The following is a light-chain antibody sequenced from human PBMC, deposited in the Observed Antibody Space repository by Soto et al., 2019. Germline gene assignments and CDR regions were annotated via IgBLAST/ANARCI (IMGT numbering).Light chain of an antibody. J-gene: IGKJ5*01. CDR3: QQYSSYPRT. V-gene: IGKV1D-16*01. CDR2: TAS. Sequence: DIQLTQSPSSLSASVGDRVTITCRASQGISTFLAWYQQKPGKAPKSLIKTASTLQSGVPSRFRGSGSKTNFTPTISSLQPEDLATYSCQQYSSYPRTFGQGTRLEVK. CDR1: QGISTF.